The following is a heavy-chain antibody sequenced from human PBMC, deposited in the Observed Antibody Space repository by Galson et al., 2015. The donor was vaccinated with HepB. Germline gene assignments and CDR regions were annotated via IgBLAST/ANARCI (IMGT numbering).Heavy chain of an antibody. D-gene: IGHD2-15*01. CDR2: INHSGST. CDR3: ARGGGYCSGGSCYSGLFDY. V-gene: IGHV4-34*01. J-gene: IGHJ4*02. CDR1: GGSFSGYY. Sequence: ETLSLTCAVYGGSFSGYYWSWIRQPPGKGLEWIGEINHSGSTNYNPSLKSRVTISVDTSKNQFSLKLSSVTAADTAVYYCARGGGYCSGGSCYSGLFDYWGQGTLVTVSS.